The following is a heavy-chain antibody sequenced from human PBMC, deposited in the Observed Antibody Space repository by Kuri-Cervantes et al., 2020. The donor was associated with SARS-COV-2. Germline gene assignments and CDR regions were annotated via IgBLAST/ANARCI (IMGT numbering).Heavy chain of an antibody. D-gene: IGHD3-22*01. CDR2: IGRNGGST. CDR3: AGVGPYYDSSGYYLDY. CDR1: GFTFSIYA. J-gene: IGHJ4*02. Sequence: GESLKISCSASGFTFSIYAMHWVRQAPGRGLEYVSAIGRNGGSTYYADSVKGRFTISRDNAKNSLYLQMNSLRAEDTAVYYCAGVGPYYDSSGYYLDYWGQGTLVTVSS. V-gene: IGHV3-64*04.